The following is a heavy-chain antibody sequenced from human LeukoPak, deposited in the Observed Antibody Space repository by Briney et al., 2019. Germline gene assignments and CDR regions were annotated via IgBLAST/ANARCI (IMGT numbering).Heavy chain of an antibody. Sequence: SETLSLTCTVSGGSISSSSYYWGWIRQPPGKGLEWIGSIYYSGSTYYNPSLKSRVTISVDTSKNQFSLKLSSVTAADTAVYYCASSGMWWCNWFDPWGQGTLVTVSS. V-gene: IGHV4-39*01. CDR2: IYYSGST. CDR1: GGSISSSSYY. CDR3: ASSGMWWCNWFDP. J-gene: IGHJ5*02. D-gene: IGHD2-21*01.